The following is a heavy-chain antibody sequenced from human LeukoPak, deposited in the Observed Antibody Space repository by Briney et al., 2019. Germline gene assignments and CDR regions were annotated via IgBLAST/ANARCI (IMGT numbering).Heavy chain of an antibody. V-gene: IGHV3-53*01. J-gene: IGHJ4*02. CDR2: IYSGGST. CDR1: GFTFSSNY. D-gene: IGHD5-12*01. CDR3: ARGVDGGYAFGSDY. Sequence: GGSLRLSCAASGFTFSSNYMSWVRQAPGKGLEWVSVIYSGGSTYYSDSVKGRFTISRDNSKNTLYLQMNSLRAEDTAVYYCARGVDGGYAFGSDYWGQGTLVTVSS.